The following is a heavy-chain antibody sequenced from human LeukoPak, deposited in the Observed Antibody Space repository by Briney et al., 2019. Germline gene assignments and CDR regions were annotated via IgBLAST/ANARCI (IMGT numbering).Heavy chain of an antibody. V-gene: IGHV3-23*01. CDR2: ISGSGGST. J-gene: IGHJ6*02. D-gene: IGHD4-17*01. Sequence: GGSLRLSCAASGFTFSSYAMSWVRQAPGKGLEWVSAISGSGGSTYYADSVKGRFTISRDNSKNTLYLQMNSLRAEDTAVYYCAKDSYGDYYYYYGMDVWGQGTTVTVSS. CDR3: AKDSYGDYYYYYGMDV. CDR1: GFTFSSYA.